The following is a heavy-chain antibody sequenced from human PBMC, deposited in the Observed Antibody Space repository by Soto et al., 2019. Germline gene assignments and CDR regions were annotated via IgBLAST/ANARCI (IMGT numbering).Heavy chain of an antibody. D-gene: IGHD2-2*01. CDR1: GYTLTSYY. Sequence: GASVKVSCKASGYTLTSYYMHWVRQAPGQGLEWMGIINPSGGSTSYAQKFQGRVTMTRDTSTSTVYMELSSLRSEDTAVYYCARDSGCSSTSCYAYYFDYWGQGTLVTVPS. V-gene: IGHV1-46*03. J-gene: IGHJ4*02. CDR3: ARDSGCSSTSCYAYYFDY. CDR2: INPSGGST.